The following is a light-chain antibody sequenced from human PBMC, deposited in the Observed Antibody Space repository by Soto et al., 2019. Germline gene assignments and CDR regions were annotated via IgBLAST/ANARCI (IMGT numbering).Light chain of an antibody. Sequence: QAVVTQPPSVSAAPGQKVTISCSGSSSNIGNNYVSWYQQLPGTAPKLLIYDNNKRPSGIPDRFSGSKSGTSATLGITGFQTGDEADYYCGTWDSSLSAGVFGTGTKLTVL. CDR1: SSNIGNNY. V-gene: IGLV1-51*01. CDR3: GTWDSSLSAGV. J-gene: IGLJ1*01. CDR2: DNN.